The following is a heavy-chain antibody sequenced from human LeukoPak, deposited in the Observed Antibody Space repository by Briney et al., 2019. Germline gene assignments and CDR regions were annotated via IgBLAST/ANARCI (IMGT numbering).Heavy chain of an antibody. CDR1: GFXFRSYW. Sequence: GGSLRLSCAASGFXFRSYWMHWVRQAPGKGLVWVSRINGDGSSTSYEDSVKGRFTISRDNAKNTLYLQMKSLRAEDTAVYYCARDTRYGDGYKYWGQGTLVTVSS. CDR2: INGDGSST. D-gene: IGHD5-24*01. J-gene: IGHJ4*02. CDR3: ARDTRYGDGYKY. V-gene: IGHV3-74*01.